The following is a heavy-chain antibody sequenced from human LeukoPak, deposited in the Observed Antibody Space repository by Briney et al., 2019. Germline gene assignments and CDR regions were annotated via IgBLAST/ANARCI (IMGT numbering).Heavy chain of an antibody. D-gene: IGHD5-18*01. CDR3: RAWGHKYGYQFVP. CDR2: ISSSGTT. Sequence: KPSETLSLACTVSGVSISSGDFYWSWIRQPPGKGLECVGYISSSGTTYSNPSLKSRLSISMDTSKKQFSMRLTSVNAADTAVYFCRAWGHKYGYQFVPLVQGCMVTVSS. CDR1: GVSISSGDFY. V-gene: IGHV4-30-4*01. J-gene: IGHJ5*02.